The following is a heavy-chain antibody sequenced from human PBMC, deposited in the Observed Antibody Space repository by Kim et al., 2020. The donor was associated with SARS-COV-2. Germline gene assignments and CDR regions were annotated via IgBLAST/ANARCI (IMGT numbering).Heavy chain of an antibody. V-gene: IGHV4-39*07. D-gene: IGHD3-22*01. J-gene: IGHJ2*01. CDR3: ARDRITMTSYWHFDL. Sequence: PSLKSRVTISVDTSKNQFSRKLSSVTAADTAVYYCARDRITMTSYWHFDLWGRGTLVTVSS.